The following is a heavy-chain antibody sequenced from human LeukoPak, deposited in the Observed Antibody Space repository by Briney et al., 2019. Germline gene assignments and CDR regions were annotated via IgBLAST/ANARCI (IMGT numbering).Heavy chain of an antibody. V-gene: IGHV4-39*01. CDR3: ARQSEWELLYFDY. CDR1: GGSISSSSYY. CDR2: IYYSGST. J-gene: IGHJ4*02. Sequence: SETLSLTCTVSGGSISSSSYYWGWIRQPPGKGLEWIGSIYYSGSTYYNPSLKSRVTISVDTSKNQFSLKLGSVTAADTAVYYCARQSEWELLYFDYWGQGTLVTVSS. D-gene: IGHD1-26*01.